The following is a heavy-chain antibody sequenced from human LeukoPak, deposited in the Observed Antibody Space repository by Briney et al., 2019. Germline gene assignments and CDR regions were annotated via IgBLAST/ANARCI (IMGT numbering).Heavy chain of an antibody. V-gene: IGHV3-30*18. J-gene: IGHJ1*01. CDR3: AKPRTFYDILTVSFQQ. CDR2: ISYDGGEQ. D-gene: IGHD3-9*01. Sequence: GGSLRLSCAASGFTFSKYGMHWVRQAPGKGLEWVAVISYDGGEQHYGDSVKGRFSISRGDSKSTIYLQMNSLTVEDTALYYCAKPRTFYDILTVSFQQWGQGTWVSVSS. CDR1: GFTFSKYG.